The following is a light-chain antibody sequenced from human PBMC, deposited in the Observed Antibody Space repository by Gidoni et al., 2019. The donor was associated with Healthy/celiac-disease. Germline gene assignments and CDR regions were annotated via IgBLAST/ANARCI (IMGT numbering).Light chain of an antibody. CDR1: SSDVGGYNY. CDR2: DIS. V-gene: IGLV2-11*01. J-gene: IGLJ1*01. Sequence: QSALTQPRPVSGSPGQSVTISCTGTSSDVGGYNYVSWYQQHPGKAPKLMIYDISKRPSGVPDHFSGSKSGNTASLTISGLQADDEADYYCCSYAGSYRNVFGTGTKVTVL. CDR3: CSYAGSYRNV.